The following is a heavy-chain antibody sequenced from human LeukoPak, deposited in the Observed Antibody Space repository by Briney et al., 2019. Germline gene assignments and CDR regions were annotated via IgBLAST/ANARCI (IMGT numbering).Heavy chain of an antibody. CDR1: GGTFSIYG. J-gene: IGHJ4*02. CDR2: IIPRFRTA. V-gene: IGHV1-69*01. Sequence: SVKVYCKASGGTFSIYGISWVRQAPGQGLEWMGGIIPRFRTARYAQKFQGRVTITADESTTTAYMELSSLRSEDTAVYYCAKDRYYDGSGSFYESIYWGRGTLVTVSS. CDR3: AKDRYYDGSGSFYESIY. D-gene: IGHD3-22*01.